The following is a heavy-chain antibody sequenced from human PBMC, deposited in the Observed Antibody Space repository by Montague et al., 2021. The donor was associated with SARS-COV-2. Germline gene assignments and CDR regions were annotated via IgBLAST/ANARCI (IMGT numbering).Heavy chain of an antibody. CDR1: GGSVSSGSYY. D-gene: IGHD5-18*01. Sequence: SETRSLTCTVSGGSVSSGSYYWSWIRQPPGKGLEWIGYIYYSGSTNYNLSLKSRVTISVDTSKNQFSLKLSSVTAADTAVYYCARGSKVLEEWILLERWENWFDPWGQGTLVTVSS. CDR2: IYYSGST. CDR3: ARGSKVLEEWILLERWENWFDP. V-gene: IGHV4-61*01. J-gene: IGHJ5*02.